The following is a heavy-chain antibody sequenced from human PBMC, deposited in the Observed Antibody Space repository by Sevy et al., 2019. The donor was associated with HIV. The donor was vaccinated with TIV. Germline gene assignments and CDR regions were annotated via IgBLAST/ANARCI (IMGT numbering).Heavy chain of an antibody. CDR2: IRSTGDST. CDR1: GFGFSSHA. Sequence: GGSLRLSCAASGFGFSSHAMSWVRQAPGKGLEWVSAIRSTGDSTYYADSGKGRFTISRDNSKNTVYVEMTSLRADDTAIYYCAKSLRPDIVVSAAHHTYYYGMDVWGQGTTVTVSS. V-gene: IGHV3-23*01. CDR3: AKSLRPDIVVSAAHHTYYYGMDV. J-gene: IGHJ6*02. D-gene: IGHD2-2*01.